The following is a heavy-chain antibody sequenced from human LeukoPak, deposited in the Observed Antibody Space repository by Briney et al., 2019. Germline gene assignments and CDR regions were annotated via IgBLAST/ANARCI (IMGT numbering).Heavy chain of an antibody. CDR1: GGSISSGGYY. Sequence: PSETLSLTCTVSGGSISSGGYYWSWIRQHPGKGLEWVGYIYYSGSTYYNPSLKSRVTISVDTSKNQFSLKLSSVTAADTAVYYCARARVKCWYFDLWGRGTLVTVSS. J-gene: IGHJ2*01. CDR2: IYYSGST. D-gene: IGHD2-8*01. V-gene: IGHV4-31*03. CDR3: ARARVKCWYFDL.